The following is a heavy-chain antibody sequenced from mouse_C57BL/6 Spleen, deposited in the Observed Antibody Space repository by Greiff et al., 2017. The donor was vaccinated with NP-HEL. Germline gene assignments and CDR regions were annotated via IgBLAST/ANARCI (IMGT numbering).Heavy chain of an antibody. CDR3: AVYYYGSSRYWYFDV. CDR2: IYPGDGDT. V-gene: IGHV1-82*01. J-gene: IGHJ1*03. Sequence: VQLQQSGPELVKPGASVKISCKASGYAFSSSWMNWVKQRPGKGLEWIGRIYPGDGDTNYNGKFKGKATLTADKSSSTAYMQLSSLTSEDSVVYFCAVYYYGSSRYWYFDVWGTGTTVTVSS. D-gene: IGHD1-1*01. CDR1: GYAFSSSW.